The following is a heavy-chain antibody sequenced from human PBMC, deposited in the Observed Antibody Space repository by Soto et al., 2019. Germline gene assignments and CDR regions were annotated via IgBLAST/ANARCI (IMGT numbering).Heavy chain of an antibody. CDR2: ISYDGSNK. D-gene: IGHD5-18*01. V-gene: IGHV3-30*18. CDR3: AKSKNKIQLWFTDY. J-gene: IGHJ4*02. Sequence: PWCSLKLSCAASGFTFSSYVMHWARQAPGKGLEWVAVISYDGSNKYYADSVKGRFTISRDNSKNTLYLQMNSLRAEDTAVYYCAKSKNKIQLWFTDYWGQGTLVTVSS. CDR1: GFTFSSYV.